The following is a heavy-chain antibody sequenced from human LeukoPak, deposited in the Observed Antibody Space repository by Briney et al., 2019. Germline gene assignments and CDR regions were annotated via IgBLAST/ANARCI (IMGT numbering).Heavy chain of an antibody. D-gene: IGHD1-26*01. CDR1: GGSISSGDYY. Sequence: SETLSLTCTVSGGSISSGDYYWSWIRQPPGKGLEWIGYIYYSGSTYYNPSLKSRVTISVDTSKNQFSLKLSSVTAADTAVYYCARVGGTNYYYYGMDVWGQGTTVTVSS. CDR3: ARVGGTNYYYYGMDV. CDR2: IYYSGST. V-gene: IGHV4-30-4*02. J-gene: IGHJ6*02.